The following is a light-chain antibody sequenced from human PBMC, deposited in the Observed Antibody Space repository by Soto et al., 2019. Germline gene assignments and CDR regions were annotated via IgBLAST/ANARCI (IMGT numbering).Light chain of an antibody. J-gene: IGLJ1*01. V-gene: IGLV2-8*01. Sequence: QSALTQPPSASGSPGQSVAISCTGTSSDVGGYNYVSWYQQHPGKAPKLMIYEVNKRPSGVPDRFSGSKSGNTASLTVSGLKAEDEADYYCSSYAGSSHVFGTGPKLTVL. CDR1: SSDVGGYNY. CDR3: SSYAGSSHV. CDR2: EVN.